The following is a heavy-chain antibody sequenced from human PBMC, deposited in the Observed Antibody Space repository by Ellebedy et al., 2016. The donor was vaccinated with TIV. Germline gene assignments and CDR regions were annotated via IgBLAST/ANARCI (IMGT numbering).Heavy chain of an antibody. CDR3: TTEVGRIQLWLLSGFSEPPDY. J-gene: IGHJ4*02. V-gene: IGHV3-15*01. D-gene: IGHD5-18*01. Sequence: GESLKISCAASGFTFSNAWMSWVRQAPGKGLEWVGRIKSKTDGGTTDYAAPVKGRFTISRDDSKNTLYLQMNSLKTEDTAVYYCTTEVGRIQLWLLSGFSEPPDYWGQGTLVTVSS. CDR2: IKSKTDGGTT. CDR1: GFTFSNAW.